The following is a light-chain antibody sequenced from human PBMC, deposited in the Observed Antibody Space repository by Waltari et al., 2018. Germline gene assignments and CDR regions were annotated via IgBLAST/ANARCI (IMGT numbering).Light chain of an antibody. CDR1: SSNIGADYG. V-gene: IGLV1-40*01. CDR2: NGA. CDR3: HSYDRSLDGVV. Sequence: QSVLTQPPSVSGAPGPTVTIPCPGRSSNIGADYGVHWYNQLPGPAPKLLIDNGANRPSGVPDRFSGSRSGTSASLAITGLQAEDEADYFCHSYDRSLDGVVFGGGTKLTVL. J-gene: IGLJ2*01.